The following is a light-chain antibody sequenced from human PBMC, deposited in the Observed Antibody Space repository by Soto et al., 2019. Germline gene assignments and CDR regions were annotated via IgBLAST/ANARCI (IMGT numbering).Light chain of an antibody. J-gene: IGLJ1*01. V-gene: IGLV1-40*01. CDR2: GNS. CDR3: RSFTTSRAYV. Sequence: QSVLTQPPSVSGAPGQRVTISCTGSSSNIGAGYDVHWYQQLPGTAPKLLIYGNSNRPSGVPDRFSGSKSGTSASLAITGLQAEDEADYYCRSFTTSRAYVFGLGTKVTVL. CDR1: SSNIGAGYD.